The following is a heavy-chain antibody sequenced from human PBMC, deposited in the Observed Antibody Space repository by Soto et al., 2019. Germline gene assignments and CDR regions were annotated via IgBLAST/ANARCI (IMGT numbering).Heavy chain of an antibody. D-gene: IGHD5-18*01. Sequence: ESLKISCKGSGYSFTSYWIGWVRQMPGKGLEWMGIIYPGDSDTRYSPSFQGQVTISADKSISTAYLQWSSLKASDTAMYYCARHKTAMVNYYYYGMDVWGQGTTVIVS. CDR2: IYPGDSDT. CDR1: GYSFTSYW. CDR3: ARHKTAMVNYYYYGMDV. V-gene: IGHV5-51*01. J-gene: IGHJ6*02.